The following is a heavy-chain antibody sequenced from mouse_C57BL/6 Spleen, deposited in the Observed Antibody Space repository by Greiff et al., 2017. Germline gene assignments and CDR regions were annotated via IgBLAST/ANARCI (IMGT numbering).Heavy chain of an antibody. CDR3: AREVYYGYDEGYFDY. D-gene: IGHD2-2*01. CDR1: GYTFTDYY. CDR2: IFPGSGST. Sequence: QVQLQQSGPELVKPGASVKISCKASGYTFTDYYINWVKQRPGQGLEWIGWIFPGSGSTYYNEKFKGKATLTVDKSSSTAYMLLSSLTSEDSAVYFCAREVYYGYDEGYFDYWGQGTTLTVSS. V-gene: IGHV1-75*01. J-gene: IGHJ2*01.